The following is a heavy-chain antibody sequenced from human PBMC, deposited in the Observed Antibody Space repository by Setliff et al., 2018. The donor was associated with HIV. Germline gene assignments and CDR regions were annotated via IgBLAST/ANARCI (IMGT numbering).Heavy chain of an antibody. CDR1: GGSFSEYY. D-gene: IGHD5-12*01. J-gene: IGHJ6*03. V-gene: IGHV4-34*01. CDR3: ARGATLLPGYSDRWEYFYMDV. CDR2: INHSRST. Sequence: SETLSLTCAVYGGSFSEYYWSWIRQSPGKGLEWIGEINHSRSTNYNPPLKSRATISVDTSKNQFSLRLNSVTAADTAVYYCARGATLLPGYSDRWEYFYMDVWGKGTTVTVSS.